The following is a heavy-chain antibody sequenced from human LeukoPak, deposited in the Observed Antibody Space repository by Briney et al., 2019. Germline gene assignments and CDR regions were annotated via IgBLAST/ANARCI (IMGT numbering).Heavy chain of an antibody. CDR3: AKRSSISSGYFDF. J-gene: IGHJ4*02. D-gene: IGHD3-22*01. V-gene: IGHV3-23*01. CDR1: GFTFNNYA. Sequence: GGSLRLSCTASGFTFNNYAMTWVRQAPGKGLEWVSAITGSGASTNYADSVKGRFTISRDNSKNTIYLQMNSLRAEDTAIYYCAKRSSISSGYFDFWGRGTLVTVSS. CDR2: ITGSGAST.